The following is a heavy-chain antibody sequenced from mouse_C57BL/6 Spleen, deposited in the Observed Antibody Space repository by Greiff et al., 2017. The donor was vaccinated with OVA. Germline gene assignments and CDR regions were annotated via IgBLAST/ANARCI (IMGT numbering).Heavy chain of an antibody. CDR1: GYAFTNYL. CDR2: INPGSGGT. V-gene: IGHV1-54*01. Sequence: QVQLQQSGAELVRPGTSVKVSCKASGYAFTNYLIEWVKQRPGQGLEWIGVINPGSGGTNYNEKFKGKATLTADKSSSTAYMQLSSLTSEDSAVYFCARREPQYWYVDVWGTGTTVTVSS. CDR3: ARREPQYWYVDV. J-gene: IGHJ1*03.